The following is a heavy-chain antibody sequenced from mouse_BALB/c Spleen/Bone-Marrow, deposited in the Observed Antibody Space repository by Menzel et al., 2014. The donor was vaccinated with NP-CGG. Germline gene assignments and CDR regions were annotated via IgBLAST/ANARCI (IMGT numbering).Heavy chain of an antibody. Sequence: QVQLQQSGAELMKPGASVKISCKATGYTFSSYWIEWVKQRPGHGLEWIGEILPGSGSTNYNEKFKGKATFTADTSSNTAYIQLSSLTSEDSAVYYCAIASKDGYYSYWYFDVWGAGTTVTVSS. J-gene: IGHJ1*01. CDR2: ILPGSGST. D-gene: IGHD2-3*01. CDR3: AIASKDGYYSYWYFDV. CDR1: GYTFSSYW. V-gene: IGHV1-9*01.